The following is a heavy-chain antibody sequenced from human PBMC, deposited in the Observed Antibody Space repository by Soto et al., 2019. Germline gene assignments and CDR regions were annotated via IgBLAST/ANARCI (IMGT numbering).Heavy chain of an antibody. D-gene: IGHD3-22*01. Sequence: QLQLQESGPGLVKPSETLSLTCTVSGGSISGTTYYWGWIRQPPGKGLECIGSIYYSGSTYYNPSLKSRVTLSVDTSKNQFSLKLNSVTAADAAVYYCARLPGDGSGVYWGQGSLVTVSS. CDR3: ARLPGDGSGVY. CDR2: IYYSGST. V-gene: IGHV4-39*01. CDR1: GGSISGTTYY. J-gene: IGHJ4*02.